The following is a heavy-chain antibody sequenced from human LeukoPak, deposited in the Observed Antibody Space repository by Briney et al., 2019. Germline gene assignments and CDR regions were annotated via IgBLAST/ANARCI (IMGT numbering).Heavy chain of an antibody. CDR3: ARRVASANDAFDI. CDR2: ISSSSTYI. J-gene: IGHJ3*02. CDR1: GFSFSFCS. V-gene: IGHV3-21*01. Sequence: PGGSLRLSCAASGFSFSFCSMNWVRQAPGKGLEWVSSISSSSTYIYYADSVKGRFTISRDNAKNSLYLQMNSLRVEDTAVYYCARRVASANDAFDIWGQGTMVTVSS. D-gene: IGHD6-13*01.